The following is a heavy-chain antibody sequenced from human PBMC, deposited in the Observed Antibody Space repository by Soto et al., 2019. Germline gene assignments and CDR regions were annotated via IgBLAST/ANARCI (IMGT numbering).Heavy chain of an antibody. J-gene: IGHJ4*02. CDR1: GGTFSSYA. V-gene: IGHV1-69*13. CDR2: IIPIFGTA. Sequence: SVKVSCKASGGTFSSYAISWVRQAPGQGLEWMGGIIPIFGTANYAQKFQGRVTITADESTSTAYMELSSLRSEDTAVYYCARAEQLVPTFDYWGQGTLVTVSS. D-gene: IGHD6-6*01. CDR3: ARAEQLVPTFDY.